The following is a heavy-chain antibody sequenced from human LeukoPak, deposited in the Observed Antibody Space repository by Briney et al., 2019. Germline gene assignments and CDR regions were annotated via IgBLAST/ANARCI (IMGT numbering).Heavy chain of an antibody. CDR2: ISPSGAST. CDR3: TRGGYGGPRVAFDY. D-gene: IGHD1-1*01. J-gene: IGHJ4*02. CDR1: GYTFTGYY. Sequence: ASVKVSCKASGYTFTGYYMHWVRQAPGQGLEWMGIISPSGASTSYAQKFQGRVTMTRDTSTSTVYMELSSLRSEDTAVYYCTRGGYGGPRVAFDYWGQGTLVTVSS. V-gene: IGHV1-46*01.